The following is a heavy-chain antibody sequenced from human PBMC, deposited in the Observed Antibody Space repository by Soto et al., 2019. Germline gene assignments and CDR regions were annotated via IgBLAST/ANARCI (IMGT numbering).Heavy chain of an antibody. CDR3: AHDGSGSYYKGTNWFDP. CDR2: IYWNDDK. J-gene: IGHJ5*02. Sequence: KSGPTLVNPTQTLTLTCTFSGFSLSTSGVGVGWIRQPPGKALEWLALIYWNDDKRYSPSLKSRLTITKDTSKNQVVLTVTNMDPVDTATYYCAHDGSGSYYKGTNWFDPWGQGTLVTVSS. D-gene: IGHD3-10*01. CDR1: GFSLSTSGVG. V-gene: IGHV2-5*01.